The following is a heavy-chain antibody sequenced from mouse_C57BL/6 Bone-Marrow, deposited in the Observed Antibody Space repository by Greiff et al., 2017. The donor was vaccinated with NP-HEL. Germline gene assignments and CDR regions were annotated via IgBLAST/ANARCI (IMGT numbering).Heavy chain of an antibody. V-gene: IGHV1-64*01. CDR2: IHPNSGST. D-gene: IGHD1-1*01. CDR1: GYTFTSYW. Sequence: QVQLQQPGAELVKPGASVKLSCKASGYTFTSYWMHWVKQRPGQGLEWIGMIHPNSGSTNYNEKFKSKATLTVDKSSSTAYMQLSSLTSEASAVYYCASPLFITTGDYWGQGTTLTVSS. J-gene: IGHJ2*01. CDR3: ASPLFITTGDY.